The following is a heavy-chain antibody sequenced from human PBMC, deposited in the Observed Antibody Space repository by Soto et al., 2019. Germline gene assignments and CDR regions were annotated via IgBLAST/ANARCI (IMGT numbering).Heavy chain of an antibody. CDR1: GFTFSSYG. CDR3: AREVWDYYYYGMDV. V-gene: IGHV3-33*01. Sequence: QVQLVESGGGVVQPGRSLRLSCAASGFTFSSYGMHWVRQAPGKGLEWVAVIWYDGSNKYYADSVKGRFTISRDNSNNTLYLQMNSLRAEDTAVYYCAREVWDYYYYGMDVWGQGTTVTVSS. CDR2: IWYDGSNK. D-gene: IGHD3-16*01. J-gene: IGHJ6*02.